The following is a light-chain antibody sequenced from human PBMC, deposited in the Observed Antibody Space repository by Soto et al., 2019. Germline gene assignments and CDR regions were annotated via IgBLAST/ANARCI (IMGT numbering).Light chain of an antibody. V-gene: IGLV2-14*01. CDR2: EVT. CDR1: RSDVGAYNY. CDR3: SSFTSRFTFV. Sequence: QSVLTQPASVSGSPGQSIAISCTGTRSDVGAYNYVSWYQQHPGKAPKLMISEVTNRPSGVSDRFSGSKSGNTASLTISGLQAADEADYYCSSFTSRFTFVFGTGTKV. J-gene: IGLJ1*01.